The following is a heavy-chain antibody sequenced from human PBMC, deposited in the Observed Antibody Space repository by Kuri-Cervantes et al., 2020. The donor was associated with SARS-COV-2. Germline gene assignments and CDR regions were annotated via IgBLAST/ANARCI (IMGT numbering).Heavy chain of an antibody. CDR1: HFDIIHTW. V-gene: IGHV3-23*01. J-gene: IGHJ6*02. Sequence: GESLKISCVVYHFDIIHTWMNWVRQAPGKGLEWVSAISGSGGSTYYADSVKGRFTISRDNSKNTLYLQMNSLRAEDTAVYYCAKVRGYYSYYGMDVWGQGTTVTVSS. D-gene: IGHD3-3*01. CDR2: ISGSGGST. CDR3: AKVRGYYSYYGMDV.